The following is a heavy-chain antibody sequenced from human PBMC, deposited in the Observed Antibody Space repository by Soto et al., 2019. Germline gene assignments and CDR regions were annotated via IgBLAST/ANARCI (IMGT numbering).Heavy chain of an antibody. V-gene: IGHV1-69*13. D-gene: IGHD5-12*01. J-gene: IGHJ4*02. Sequence: GASVKVCCKASGGTFSSYAIGWVRQAPGQGLEWMGGIIPIFGTANYAQKFQGRVTITADESTSTAYMELSSLRSEDTAVYYCARGGSMQDHSGYEAHWGQGTLVTVS. CDR2: IIPIFGTA. CDR1: GGTFSSYA. CDR3: ARGGSMQDHSGYEAH.